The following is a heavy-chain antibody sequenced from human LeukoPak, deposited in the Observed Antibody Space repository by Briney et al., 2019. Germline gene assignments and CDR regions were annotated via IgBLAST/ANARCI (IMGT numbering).Heavy chain of an antibody. J-gene: IGHJ4*02. Sequence: TGGSLRLSCAASGFTFSSYGMHWVREAPGKGLEWVAVISYDGSNKYYADSVKGRFTISRDSSKNTLVLQMNTLRVEDTALYYCAKLHGDFLPAHYWGQGTLVTVSS. CDR3: AKLHGDFLPAHY. D-gene: IGHD4-17*01. V-gene: IGHV3-30*18. CDR1: GFTFSSYG. CDR2: ISYDGSNK.